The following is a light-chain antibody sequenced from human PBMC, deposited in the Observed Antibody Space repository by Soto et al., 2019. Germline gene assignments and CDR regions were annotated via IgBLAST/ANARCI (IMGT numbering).Light chain of an antibody. J-gene: IGLJ2*01. Sequence: QPVLTQSPSASASLGASVKLTCTLSTGHTRYAIAWHQQQPGKGPRYLMKLNSDGSHNKGDGIPDRFSGSSSGAERYLTISSLQSEDEADYYCQTWGTGIVVFGGGTKVTVL. V-gene: IGLV4-69*01. CDR3: QTWGTGIVV. CDR1: TGHTRYA. CDR2: LNSDGSH.